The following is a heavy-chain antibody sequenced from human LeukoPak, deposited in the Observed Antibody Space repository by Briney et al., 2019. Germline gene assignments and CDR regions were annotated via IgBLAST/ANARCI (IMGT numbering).Heavy chain of an antibody. Sequence: GGSLRLSCAASGFTFSGYTMNWVRQAPGKGLEWVSSISRSGSHILYADSVKGRFTISRDSTKNSLYLQMNSLRAEDTAVYYCARERGSGFYIIDYWGQGTLVTVSS. CDR1: GFTFSGYT. CDR2: ISRSGSHI. CDR3: ARERGSGFYIIDY. J-gene: IGHJ4*02. V-gene: IGHV3-21*01. D-gene: IGHD3-16*01.